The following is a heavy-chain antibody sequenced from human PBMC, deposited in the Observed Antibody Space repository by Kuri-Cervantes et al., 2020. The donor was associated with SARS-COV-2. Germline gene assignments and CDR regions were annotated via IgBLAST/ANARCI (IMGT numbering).Heavy chain of an antibody. J-gene: IGHJ3*02. Sequence: ASVKVSCKASGYTFTNYYVYWVRQAPGQGLEWMGLLNPYVGSTIYTPKLQGRVTMTTDTSTSTAYMELRSLRSDDTAVYYCAREQTSGESYAFDIWGQGTMVTVSS. CDR3: AREQTSGESYAFDI. CDR1: GYTFTNYY. D-gene: IGHD7-27*01. V-gene: IGHV1-46*01. CDR2: LNPYVGST.